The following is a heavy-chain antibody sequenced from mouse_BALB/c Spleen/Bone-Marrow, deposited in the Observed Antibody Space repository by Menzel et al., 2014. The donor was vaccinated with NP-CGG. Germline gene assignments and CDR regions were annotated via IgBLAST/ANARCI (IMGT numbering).Heavy chain of an antibody. Sequence: EVQLQQSGGGLVQPGGSLKLSCAASGFTFSSYAMSWVRQTPDKRLELFATINSNGGSPYYPDSVKRRFTISRDNAKNIQYLRMSRLKSEDTGMYYYARDPHDGRSYDYWGQGTTLTISS. CDR3: ARDPHDGRSYDY. CDR2: INSNGGSP. J-gene: IGHJ2*01. D-gene: IGHD1-1*01. CDR1: GFTFSSYA. V-gene: IGHV5-6-3*01.